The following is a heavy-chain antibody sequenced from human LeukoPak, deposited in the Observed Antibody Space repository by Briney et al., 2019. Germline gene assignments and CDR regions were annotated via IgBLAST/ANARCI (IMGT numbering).Heavy chain of an antibody. CDR3: ARGVRRFDP. J-gene: IGHJ5*02. Sequence: SETLSLTCAVYGGSFRGYSWSWIRQPPGKGLEWIGEINHSGSTNYNPSLKSRVTISVDTSKNQFSLKLSSVTAADTAVYYCARGVRRFDPWGQGTLVTVSS. CDR2: INHSGST. V-gene: IGHV4-34*01. D-gene: IGHD4-23*01. CDR1: GGSFRGYS.